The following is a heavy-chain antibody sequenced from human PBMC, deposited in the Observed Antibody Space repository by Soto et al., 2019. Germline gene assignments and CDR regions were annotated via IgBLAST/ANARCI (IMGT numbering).Heavy chain of an antibody. J-gene: IGHJ6*04. CDR3: AKGIPLYYDFWSGFDV. V-gene: IGHV3-9*01. D-gene: IGHD3-3*01. CDR2: ISWNSGSI. Sequence: PGGSLRLSCAASGFTFDDYAMHWVRQAPGKGLEWVSGISWNSGSIGYADSVKGRFTISRDNAKNSLYLQMNSLRAEDTALYYCAKGIPLYYDFWSGFDVWGRGTTVTVSS. CDR1: GFTFDDYA.